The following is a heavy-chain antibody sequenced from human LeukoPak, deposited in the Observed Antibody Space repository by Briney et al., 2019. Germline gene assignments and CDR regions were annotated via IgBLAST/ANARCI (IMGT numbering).Heavy chain of an antibody. J-gene: IGHJ4*02. CDR3: AKEGTIFGVVTTGDYFDY. CDR1: GFTFSSYA. V-gene: IGHV3-30-3*01. D-gene: IGHD3-3*01. Sequence: PGGSLRLSCAASGFTFSSYAMHWVRQAPGKGLEWVAAISYHGSNKYYGDSVKGRFTISRDNSKNTLYLQMNSLGAEDTAVYYCAKEGTIFGVVTTGDYFDYWGQGTLVTVSS. CDR2: ISYHGSNK.